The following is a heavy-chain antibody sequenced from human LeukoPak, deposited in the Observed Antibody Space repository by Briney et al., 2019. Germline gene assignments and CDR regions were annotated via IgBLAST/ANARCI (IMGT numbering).Heavy chain of an antibody. Sequence: ASVKVSCKASGYTFTSYDINWVRQATGQGLEWMGWMNPNSGNTGYAQKFQGRVTMTRNTSKSTAYMELSSLRSEDTAVYYCAVGVYGDYENWFDPWGQGTLVTVSS. D-gene: IGHD4-17*01. CDR2: MNPNSGNT. V-gene: IGHV1-8*01. CDR3: AVGVYGDYENWFDP. CDR1: GYTFTSYD. J-gene: IGHJ5*02.